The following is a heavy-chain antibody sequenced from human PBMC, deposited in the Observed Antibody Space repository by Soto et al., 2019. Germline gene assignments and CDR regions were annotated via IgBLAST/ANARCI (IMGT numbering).Heavy chain of an antibody. CDR1: GGSISSSSYY. J-gene: IGHJ4*02. V-gene: IGHV4-39*01. D-gene: IGHD5-12*01. Sequence: QLQLQESGPGLVKPSETLSLTCTVSGGSISSSSYYWGWIRQPPGKGLEWIGSIYYSGSTYYNPSLKSRVTISVDTSKNQFSLKLSSVTAADTALYYCARPNSGYGSHYYFDYWGQGTLVTVSS. CDR2: IYYSGST. CDR3: ARPNSGYGSHYYFDY.